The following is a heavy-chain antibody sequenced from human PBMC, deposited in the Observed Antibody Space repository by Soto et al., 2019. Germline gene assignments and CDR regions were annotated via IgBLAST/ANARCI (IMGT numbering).Heavy chain of an antibody. J-gene: IGHJ5*02. CDR2: INAANGDT. D-gene: IGHD2-8*01. CDR1: GYTFTSYG. V-gene: IGHV1-3*01. CDR3: VSRHVSENGIDCLDP. Sequence: ASVKLSCKASGYTFTSYGIHWVRQAPGQRLEWMGWINAANGDTKYSPKFQGGVTITRDTSASTAYMELSSLRSEDTAGYYCVSRHVSENGIDCLDPWGQGILVSVSS.